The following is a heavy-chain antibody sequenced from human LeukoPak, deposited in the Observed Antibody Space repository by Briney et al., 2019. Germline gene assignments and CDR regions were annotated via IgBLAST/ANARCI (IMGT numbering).Heavy chain of an antibody. Sequence: PGGSLSLSCAASGFTFRSYWMSWVRQASGKGREGVANTKQDGSEKYYVDSVKGRFTISRDNAKNSLYLQMNSLRAEDTAVYYCVAAAGDYWGQGTLVTVSS. CDR3: VAAAGDY. CDR1: GFTFRSYW. CDR2: TKQDGSEK. V-gene: IGHV3-7*03. D-gene: IGHD6-13*01. J-gene: IGHJ4*02.